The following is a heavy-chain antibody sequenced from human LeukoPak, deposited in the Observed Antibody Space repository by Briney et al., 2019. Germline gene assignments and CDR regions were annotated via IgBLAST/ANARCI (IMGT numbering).Heavy chain of an antibody. J-gene: IGHJ4*02. CDR2: IYSGGST. V-gene: IGHV3-53*01. CDR3: TRGGGGSFPHY. D-gene: IGHD2-21*01. Sequence: GGSLRLSCAASGFTVSSNFLSWVRQPPGKGLEWVSDIYSGGSTYYADSVKGRFTISRDNSKNTLYLQMNSLRAEDTAVYYCTRGGGGSFPHYWGQGALVTVSS. CDR1: GFTVSSNF.